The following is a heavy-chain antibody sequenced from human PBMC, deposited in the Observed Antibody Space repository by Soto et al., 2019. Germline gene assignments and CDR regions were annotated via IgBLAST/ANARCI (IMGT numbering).Heavy chain of an antibody. V-gene: IGHV1-69*01. Sequence: QVQLVQSGAEVKRPGSSVKLSCKASGGTFTYYGISWVRQAHGQGLEWMGGIIPIIGPATYAQKFQGRLKITADQSPSTAYMELSSLGSEDTALYYCARDLGTTIAGPPRRETYGWLDPWGQGTLVTVSS. CDR3: ARDLGTTIAGPPRRETYGWLDP. CDR2: IIPIIGPA. CDR1: GGTFTYYG. J-gene: IGHJ5*02. D-gene: IGHD3-22*01.